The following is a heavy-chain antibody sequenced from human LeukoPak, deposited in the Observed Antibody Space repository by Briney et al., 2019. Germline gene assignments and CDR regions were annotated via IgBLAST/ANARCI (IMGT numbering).Heavy chain of an antibody. J-gene: IGHJ4*02. CDR3: ASIPVGYSYGYKFDY. V-gene: IGHV4-30-2*01. Sequence: PSETLSLTCAVSGGSISSGGYSWSWIRQPPGKGLEWIGYIYHSGSTYYNPSLKSRVTISVDRSKNQFSLKLSSVTAADTAVYYCASIPVGYSYGYKFDYWGQGTLVTVSS. CDR2: IYHSGST. D-gene: IGHD5-18*01. CDR1: GGSISSGGYS.